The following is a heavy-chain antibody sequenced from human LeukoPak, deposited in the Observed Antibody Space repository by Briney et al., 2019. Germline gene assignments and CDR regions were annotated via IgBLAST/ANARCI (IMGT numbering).Heavy chain of an antibody. Sequence: SETLSLTCTVSGHSISSPYYWGWIRQSPGKGLEWIGSIYHSGSTYYNPSLKSRVTISVDTSKNQFSLKLSSVTAADTAVYYCERDASGYNFEDPYYMDVWGKGTTVTVSS. D-gene: IGHD5-24*01. V-gene: IGHV4-38-2*02. CDR3: ERDASGYNFEDPYYMDV. CDR1: GHSISSPYY. CDR2: IYHSGST. J-gene: IGHJ6*03.